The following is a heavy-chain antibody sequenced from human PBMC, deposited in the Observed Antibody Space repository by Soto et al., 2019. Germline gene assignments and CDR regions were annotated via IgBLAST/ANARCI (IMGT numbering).Heavy chain of an antibody. V-gene: IGHV1-69*13. CDR1: GGTFSSYA. CDR3: ARYGGSGAFDY. CDR2: IIPIFGTA. D-gene: IGHD3-10*01. J-gene: IGHJ4*02. Sequence: GASVKVSCKASGGTFSSYAISWVRQAPGQGLEWMGGIIPIFGTANYAQKFQGRVTMTADESTSTAYMELSSLRSEDTAVYYCARYGGSGAFDYWGQGTLVTVSS.